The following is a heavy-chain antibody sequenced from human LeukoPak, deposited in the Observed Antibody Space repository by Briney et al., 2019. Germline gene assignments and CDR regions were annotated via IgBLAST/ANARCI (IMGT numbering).Heavy chain of an antibody. D-gene: IGHD4/OR15-4a*01. V-gene: IGHV4-30-2*01. CDR3: ARGTIDYGMDV. Sequence: PSETLSLTCTVSGGSISSGGYYWSWIRQHPGKGLEWIGYIYHSGSTYYNPSLKSRVTISVDRSKNQFSLKLSSVTAADTAVYYCARGTIDYGMDVWGQGTTVTVSS. CDR1: GGSISSGGYY. CDR2: IYHSGST. J-gene: IGHJ6*02.